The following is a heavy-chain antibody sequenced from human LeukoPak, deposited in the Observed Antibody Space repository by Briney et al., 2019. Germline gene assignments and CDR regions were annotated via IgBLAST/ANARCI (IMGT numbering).Heavy chain of an antibody. D-gene: IGHD4-23*01. J-gene: IGHJ4*02. CDR1: GGSISSGGYY. CDR2: IYYSGST. V-gene: IGHV4-31*03. CDR3: ARMAGGSLTFDY. Sequence: SETLSLTCTVSGGSISSGGYYWSWIRQHPGKGLEWIGYIYYSGSTYYNPSLKSRVTISVDTSKNQFSLKLSSVTAADTAVYYCARMAGGSLTFDYWGQGTLVTVSS.